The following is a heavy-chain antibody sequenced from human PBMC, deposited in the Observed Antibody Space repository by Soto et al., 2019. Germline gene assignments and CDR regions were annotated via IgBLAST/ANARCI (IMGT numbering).Heavy chain of an antibody. Sequence: QVQLQESGPGLVKPSQPLSLTCTVSGGSISSGSYYWSWIRQHPGKVLEWIGYIYYSESTYYKPSLKSRVTISVDTSKSQFSLQLSSVTAADTAVYYCARSCFTVTTPFGYWGQGTLVTVSS. D-gene: IGHD4-17*01. CDR2: IYYSEST. CDR1: GGSISSGSYY. V-gene: IGHV4-31*03. J-gene: IGHJ4*02. CDR3: ARSCFTVTTPFGY.